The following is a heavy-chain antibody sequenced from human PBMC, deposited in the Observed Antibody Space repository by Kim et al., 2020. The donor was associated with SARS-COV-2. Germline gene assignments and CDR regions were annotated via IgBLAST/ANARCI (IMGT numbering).Heavy chain of an antibody. Sequence: YYVDSVKGRFTISRDNSKNTLYLQMNSLRAEDTAVYYCAETTNYYYGMDVWGQGTTVTVSS. CDR3: AETTNYYYGMDV. J-gene: IGHJ6*02. V-gene: IGHV3-30*01. D-gene: IGHD1-1*01.